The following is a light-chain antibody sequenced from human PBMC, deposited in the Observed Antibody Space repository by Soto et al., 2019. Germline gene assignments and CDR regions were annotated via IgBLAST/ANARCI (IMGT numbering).Light chain of an antibody. CDR3: NSYTTTSTVV. V-gene: IGLV2-14*01. J-gene: IGLJ3*02. CDR1: SSDVGTYNY. CDR2: GVS. Sequence: QSALTQPASVSGSPGQSLTISCTGTSSDVGTYNYVSWYQQHPGKAPKLMIYGVSNRPSGIPNRFSGSKSGNTASLTISGLQAEDEADYYCNSYTTTSTVVFGGGTKLPVL.